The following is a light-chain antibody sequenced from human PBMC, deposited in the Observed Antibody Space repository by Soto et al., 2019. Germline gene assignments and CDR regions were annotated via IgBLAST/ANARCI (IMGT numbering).Light chain of an antibody. CDR2: KAS. J-gene: IGKJ1*01. CDR1: QSISSW. Sequence: DIQMTQSPSTLSASVGDRVTITCRASQSISSWLAWYQQKPGKAPNLLIYKASSLESGVPSRFSGSGSGTEFTLTISSLQPHDFATYYCQQYNTYQRTFGQGTKVDIK. CDR3: QQYNTYQRT. V-gene: IGKV1-5*03.